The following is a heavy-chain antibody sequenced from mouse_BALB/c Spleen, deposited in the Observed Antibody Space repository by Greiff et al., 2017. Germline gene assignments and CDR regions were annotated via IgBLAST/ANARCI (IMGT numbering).Heavy chain of an antibody. CDR2: ISSGGST. D-gene: IGHD1-1*01. CDR1: GFTFSSYA. CDR3: ARGPTNYYAMDY. J-gene: IGHJ4*01. V-gene: IGHV5-6-5*01. Sequence: EVKLMESGGGLVKPGGSLKLSCAASGFTFSSYAMSWVRQTPEKRLEWVASISSGGSTYYPDSVKGRFTISRDNARNILYLQMSSLRSEDTAMYYCARGPTNYYAMDYWGQGTSVTVSS.